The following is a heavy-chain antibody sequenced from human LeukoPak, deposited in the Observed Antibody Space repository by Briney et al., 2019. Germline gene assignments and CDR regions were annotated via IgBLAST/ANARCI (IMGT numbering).Heavy chain of an antibody. CDR1: GGSISSGDYY. V-gene: IGHV4-30-4*08. D-gene: IGHD3-3*01. J-gene: IGHJ2*01. CDR2: IYYSGST. CDR3: ARDLSYDFWSGSPRYFDL. Sequence: PSQTLSLTYTVTGGSISSGDYYWSWIRQPPGKGLEWIGYIYYSGSTYYNPSLKSRVTISVDTSKNQFSLKLSSVTAADTAVYYCARDLSYDFWSGSPRYFDLWGRGTLVTVSS.